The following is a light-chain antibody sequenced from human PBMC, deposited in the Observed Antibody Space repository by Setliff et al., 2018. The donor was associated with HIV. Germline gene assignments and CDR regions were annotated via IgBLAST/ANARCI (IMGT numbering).Light chain of an antibody. CDR1: NSDVGGYNY. V-gene: IGLV2-14*01. CDR2: EVT. CDR3: ASYTSSSTRV. J-gene: IGLJ1*01. Sequence: QSVLTQPASVSGSPGQSITISCTGTNSDVGGYNYVSWFQQHPGKAPKLIISEVTNRPSGVSDRFSGSKSGNTASLSISGLQPEDEADYYCASYTSSSTRVFGTGTKGTV.